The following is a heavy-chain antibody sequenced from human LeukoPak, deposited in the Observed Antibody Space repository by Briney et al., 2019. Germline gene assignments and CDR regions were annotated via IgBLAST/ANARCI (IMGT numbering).Heavy chain of an antibody. V-gene: IGHV3-11*06. CDR3: ARDGFSSGWFN. CDR2: ISGSSDYT. D-gene: IGHD6-19*01. J-gene: IGHJ3*01. Sequence: GGSLRLSCAASGYTFGDYYMSWIRQAPGKGLEWISSISGSSDYTPYADFLKGRVTISRDNAKNSLYLQLNSLSVEDTAVYYCARDGFSSGWFNWGQGTMVTVSS. CDR1: GYTFGDYY.